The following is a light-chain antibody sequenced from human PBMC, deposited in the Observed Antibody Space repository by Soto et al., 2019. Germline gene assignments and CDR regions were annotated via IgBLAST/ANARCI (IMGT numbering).Light chain of an antibody. CDR1: QVISTY. CDR3: QKYYRAPFT. J-gene: IGKJ3*01. Sequence: DIQMTQSPSSLSASIGDRVTITCRASQVISTYLACYQQTPGKPPRLLIYSASILQPAVPSRFSGSGSGTEFTLTISRLPPEDVATYYCQKYYRAPFTFGPGTKVDIK. V-gene: IGKV1-27*01. CDR2: SAS.